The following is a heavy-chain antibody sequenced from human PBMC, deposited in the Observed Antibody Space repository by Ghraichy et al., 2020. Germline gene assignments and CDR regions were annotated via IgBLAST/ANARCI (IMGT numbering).Heavy chain of an antibody. CDR2: TYTSGST. V-gene: IGHV4-4*07. Sequence: SETLSLTCTVSGGSISSYYWSWIRQPAGKGLEWIGRTYTSGSTNYNPSLKSRVTMSVDTSKNQFSLKLSSVTAAHTAVYYCARASYCSSNSCYTQHDAFGLWGQETIVTVSS. D-gene: IGHD2-2*02. J-gene: IGHJ3*01. CDR3: ARASYCSSNSCYTQHDAFGL. CDR1: GGSISSYY.